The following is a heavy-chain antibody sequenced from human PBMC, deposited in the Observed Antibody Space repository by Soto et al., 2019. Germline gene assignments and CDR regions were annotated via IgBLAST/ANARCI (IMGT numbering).Heavy chain of an antibody. V-gene: IGHV4-34*01. CDR1: GGSFSGYY. J-gene: IGHJ4*02. D-gene: IGHD6-19*01. Sequence: QLQLQQWGAGLLKPSETLSLTCAVYGGSFSGYYWNWIRQPPGKGLEWIGEINHSGSTNYNPSLNSRVTISVDTSKTQFSLQLSPVTAADTAVYYCARGWGSGVFDYWGQGTLVTVSS. CDR2: INHSGST. CDR3: ARGWGSGVFDY.